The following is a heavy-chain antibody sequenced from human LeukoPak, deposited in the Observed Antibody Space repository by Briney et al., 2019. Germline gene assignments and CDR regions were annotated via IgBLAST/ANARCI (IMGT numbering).Heavy chain of an antibody. CDR3: ARFRGYYFHYGMDV. J-gene: IGHJ6*02. CDR2: INPNSGGT. CDR1: GGTFISYA. Sequence: ASVKVSCKASGGTFISYAISWVRQAPGQGLEWMGRINPNSGGTNYAQKFQGRVTMTRDTSISTAYMELSRLRSDDTAVYYCARFRGYYFHYGMDVWGQGTTVTVSS. V-gene: IGHV1-2*06.